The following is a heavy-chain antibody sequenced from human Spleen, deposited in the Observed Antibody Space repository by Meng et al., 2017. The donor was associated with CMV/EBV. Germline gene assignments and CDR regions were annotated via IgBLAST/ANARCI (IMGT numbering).Heavy chain of an antibody. J-gene: IGHJ5*02. D-gene: IGHD3-16*01. V-gene: IGHV3-74*03. CDR2: KNDDGGST. CDR1: GCSCSNCW. Sequence: AAGCSCSNCWIYRVSQAPGKEVVGGTGKNDDGGSTEYEESVKGRVTISRDKAKNKLYLKLNSVRVEDTAVYYCARELGGAMDRFDHWGQGTLVTVSS. CDR3: ARELGGAMDRFDH.